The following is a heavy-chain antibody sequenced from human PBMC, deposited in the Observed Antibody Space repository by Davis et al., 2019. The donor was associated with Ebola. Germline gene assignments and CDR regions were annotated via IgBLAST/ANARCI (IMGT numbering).Heavy chain of an antibody. V-gene: IGHV4-34*08. CDR2: ISHGGVS. D-gene: IGHD2/OR15-2a*01. CDR1: GFTFSSYG. Sequence: ESLKISCAASGFTFSSYGIHWIRQSPGKGLEWIGKISHGGVSDYNPSLRSRVTISVDTSKNQFSLKMSSVTAADTAVYYCAMTTKTSISASGLGYTYFDPWSQGSLVTVSS. J-gene: IGHJ5*02. CDR3: AMTTKTSISASGLGYTYFDP.